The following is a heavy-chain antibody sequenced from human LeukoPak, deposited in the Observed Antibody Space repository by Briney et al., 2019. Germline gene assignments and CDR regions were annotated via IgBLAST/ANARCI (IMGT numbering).Heavy chain of an antibody. V-gene: IGHV4-4*07. J-gene: IGHJ6*03. Sequence: PSETLSLTCTVSGGSISSYYWSWIRQPAGKGLEWIGRIYTSGSTNYNPSLKSRVTISVDTSKNQFSLKLSSVTAADTAVYYCARSGGAPYYYYYMDVWGKGTTVTVSS. D-gene: IGHD3-16*01. CDR3: ARSGGAPYYYYYMDV. CDR1: GGSISSYY. CDR2: IYTSGST.